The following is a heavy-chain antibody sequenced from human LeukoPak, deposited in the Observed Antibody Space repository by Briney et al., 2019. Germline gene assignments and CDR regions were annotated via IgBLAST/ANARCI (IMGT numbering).Heavy chain of an antibody. Sequence: PGGSLRLSCAASGFTFSTYSMNWVRQAPGKGLEWVASISNTGSVIYYADSVKGRFTISRDNAKNTLYLQMGSLRAEDMAVYYCARDHYYGSGSYYYYYMDVWGKGTTVTISS. CDR3: ARDHYYGSGSYYYYYMDV. CDR1: GFTFSTYS. CDR2: ISNTGSVI. V-gene: IGHV3-21*01. J-gene: IGHJ6*03. D-gene: IGHD3-10*01.